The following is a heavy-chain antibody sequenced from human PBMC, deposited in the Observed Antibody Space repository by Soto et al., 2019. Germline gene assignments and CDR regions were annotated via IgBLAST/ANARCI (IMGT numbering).Heavy chain of an antibody. J-gene: IGHJ6*02. CDR3: ARDPSYYGMDV. CDR2: INAGNGNT. CDR1: GYTFTSYA. V-gene: IGHV1-3*05. Sequence: QVQLVQSGAEEKKPGASVKVSCKASGYTFTSYAMHWVRQAPGQRLEWMGWINAGNGNTKYSQKFQGRVTITRDTSASTAYMELSSLRSEDTAVEYCARDPSYYGMDVWGQGTTVTVSS.